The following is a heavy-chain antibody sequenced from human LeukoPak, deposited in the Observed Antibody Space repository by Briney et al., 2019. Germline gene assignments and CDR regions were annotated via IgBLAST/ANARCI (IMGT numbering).Heavy chain of an antibody. V-gene: IGHV1-69*04. CDR3: ARDHCSSTSCYANWFDS. CDR1: RGTFSDYA. J-gene: IGHJ5*01. CDR2: IIPMLDIA. D-gene: IGHD2-2*01. Sequence: ASVKVSCKAPRGTFSDYAITWVRQAPGQGLEWMGRIIPMLDIANYAQRFQGRVTITADESTSTAHMELSSLRSEDTAIYYCARDHCSSTSCYANWFDSWGQGTLVTVSS.